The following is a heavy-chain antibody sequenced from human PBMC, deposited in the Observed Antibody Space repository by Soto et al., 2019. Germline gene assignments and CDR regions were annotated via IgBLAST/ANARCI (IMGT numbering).Heavy chain of an antibody. J-gene: IGHJ4*01. V-gene: IGHV3-7*05. CDR2: IKQDGSEK. D-gene: IGHD3-22*01. CDR3: TTDSYSTMIVVRFDY. CDR1: GFTFSSYW. Sequence: PGGSLSLTCAATGFTFSSYWMSWVRQAPGKGLEWVANIKQDGSEKYYVDSVKGRFTISRDNAKNSLYLQMNSLRAEDTGIYYCTTDSYSTMIVVRFDYWGHGTLVTVSS.